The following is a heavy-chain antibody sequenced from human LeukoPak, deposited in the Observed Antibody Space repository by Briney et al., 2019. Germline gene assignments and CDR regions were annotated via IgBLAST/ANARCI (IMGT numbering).Heavy chain of an antibody. Sequence: GGSVRLSCAASGFTVSDNYMSWVRQAPGKGLEGVSVMYSRGDTYYANSVKGRFTFSRDISKNTLYLQMNGLRNEDTAMYYCARDAPQVPAAGVLASWGQGTLV. D-gene: IGHD2-2*01. CDR2: MYSRGDT. CDR3: ARDAPQVPAAGVLAS. V-gene: IGHV3-53*01. CDR1: GFTVSDNY. J-gene: IGHJ5*02.